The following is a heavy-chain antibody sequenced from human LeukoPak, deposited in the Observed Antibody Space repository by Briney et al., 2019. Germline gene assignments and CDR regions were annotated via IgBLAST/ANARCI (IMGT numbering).Heavy chain of an antibody. CDR3: ARPLVRTRYYFDY. CDR1: GFTFSSYA. Sequence: GGSLRLSCAASGFTFSSYAMHWVHQAPGKGLEWVAVISYDGSNKYYADSVKGRFTISRDNSKNTLYLQMNSLRAEDTAVYYCARPLVRTRYYFDYWGQGTLVTVSS. CDR2: ISYDGSNK. D-gene: IGHD2-8*01. V-gene: IGHV3-30-3*01. J-gene: IGHJ4*02.